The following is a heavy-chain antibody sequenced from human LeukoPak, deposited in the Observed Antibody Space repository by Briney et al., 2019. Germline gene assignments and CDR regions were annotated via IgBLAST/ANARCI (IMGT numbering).Heavy chain of an antibody. CDR1: GITFSKYA. Sequence: GESLRLSCAVSGITFSKYAMSWVRQAPVKGLEWVSGISGSGGSTYYADSVKGRFTISRDNSKNTLYLQTSSLRVEDTAVYYCACRSHYSSRNYYLYYFDYWGQGTLVTASS. J-gene: IGHJ4*02. D-gene: IGHD3-10*01. CDR2: ISGSGGST. V-gene: IGHV3-23*01. CDR3: ACRSHYSSRNYYLYYFDY.